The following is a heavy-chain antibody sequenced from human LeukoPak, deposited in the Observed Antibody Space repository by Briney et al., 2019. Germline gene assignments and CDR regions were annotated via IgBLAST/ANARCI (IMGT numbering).Heavy chain of an antibody. V-gene: IGHV1-69*13. Sequence: GASVKVSCKASGYTFTGYYMHWVRQAPGQGLEWMGGIIPIFGTANYAQKFQGRVTITADESTSTAYMELSSLRSEDTAVYYCAGLWFGELLPRYYYYGMDVWGQGTTVTVSS. CDR1: GYTFTGYY. CDR3: AGLWFGELLPRYYYYGMDV. CDR2: IIPIFGTA. J-gene: IGHJ6*02. D-gene: IGHD3-10*01.